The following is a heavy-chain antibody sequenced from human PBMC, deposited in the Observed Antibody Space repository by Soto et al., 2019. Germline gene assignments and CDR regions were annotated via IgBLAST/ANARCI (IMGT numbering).Heavy chain of an antibody. V-gene: IGHV1-18*01. J-gene: IGHJ5*02. Sequence: ASVKVSCKASGYTFTRSGISWVRQAPGQGPEWMGWISSYNGDTNYAQKFQGWVTMTRDTSISTAYMELSRLRSDDTAVYYCARVSMTSISLDPWGQGTLVTVSS. CDR1: GYTFTRSG. CDR2: ISSYNGDT. D-gene: IGHD2-21*02. CDR3: ARVSMTSISLDP.